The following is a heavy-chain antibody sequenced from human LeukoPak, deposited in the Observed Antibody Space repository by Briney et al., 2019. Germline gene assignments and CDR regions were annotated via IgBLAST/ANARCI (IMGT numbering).Heavy chain of an antibody. Sequence: ASVKVSCKASGYTFTSYGISWVRQAPGQGLEWMGWISAYNGNTNYAQKLQGRVTMTTDTSTSTAYMELRSLRSGDTAVYYCARAVIAAAGTVVDYWGQGTLVTVSS. CDR3: ARAVIAAAGTVVDY. D-gene: IGHD6-13*01. J-gene: IGHJ4*02. V-gene: IGHV1-18*01. CDR2: ISAYNGNT. CDR1: GYTFTSYG.